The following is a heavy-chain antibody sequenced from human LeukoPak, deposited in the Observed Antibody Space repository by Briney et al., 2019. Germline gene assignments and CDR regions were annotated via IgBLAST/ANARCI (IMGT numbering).Heavy chain of an antibody. CDR2: IIPILGIA. Sequence: ASVKVSCKASGGTFSSYAISWVRQAPGQGLEWMGRIIPILGIANYAQKFQGRVTITVDKSTSTAYMELSSLRSEDTAVYYCARAGFVYYDSSGYYPDAFDIWGQGTMVTVSS. J-gene: IGHJ3*02. CDR1: GGTFSSYA. CDR3: ARAGFVYYDSSGYYPDAFDI. D-gene: IGHD3-22*01. V-gene: IGHV1-69*04.